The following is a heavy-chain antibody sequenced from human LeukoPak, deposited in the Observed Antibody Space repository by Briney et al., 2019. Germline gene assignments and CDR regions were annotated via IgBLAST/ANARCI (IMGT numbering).Heavy chain of an antibody. J-gene: IGHJ4*02. CDR1: GFTFSSYA. Sequence: PGGSLRLSCAASGFTFSSYAMNWVRQAPGKGLEWVSSISGGAGGAAYADSVKGRFTMSRDNSKNTLYLQMNSLRAEGTAVYYCAKDGGYGSGSYYPDYWGQGTLVTVSS. CDR3: AKDGGYGSGSYYPDY. V-gene: IGHV3-23*01. D-gene: IGHD3-10*01. CDR2: ISGGAGGA.